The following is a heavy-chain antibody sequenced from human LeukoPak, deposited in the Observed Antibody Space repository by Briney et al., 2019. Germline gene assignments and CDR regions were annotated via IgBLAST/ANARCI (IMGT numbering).Heavy chain of an antibody. D-gene: IGHD6-13*01. CDR2: INHSGST. CDR3: ARDVQSAWYDN. J-gene: IGHJ4*02. Sequence: SETLSLTCAVYGGSFSGYYWSWIRQPPGKGLEWIGEINHSGSTNYNPSLKSRVTISVDTSKNQFSLKLSSVTAEDTALYYCARDVQSAWYDNWGQGTLVTVSS. CDR1: GGSFSGYY. V-gene: IGHV4-34*01.